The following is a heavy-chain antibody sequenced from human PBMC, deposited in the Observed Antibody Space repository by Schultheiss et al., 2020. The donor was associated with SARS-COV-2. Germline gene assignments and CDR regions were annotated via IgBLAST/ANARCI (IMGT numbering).Heavy chain of an antibody. J-gene: IGHJ4*02. CDR3: ASVSGVTTTLDY. CDR1: GFTFSSYS. V-gene: IGHV3-23*01. CDR2: ISGSGGST. Sequence: GESLKISCAASGFTFSSYSMNWVRQAPGKGLEWVSAISGSGGSTYYADSVKGRFTISRDNSKNTLYLQMNSLRAEDTAVYYCASVSGVTTTLDYWGQGTLVTVSS. D-gene: IGHD4-17*01.